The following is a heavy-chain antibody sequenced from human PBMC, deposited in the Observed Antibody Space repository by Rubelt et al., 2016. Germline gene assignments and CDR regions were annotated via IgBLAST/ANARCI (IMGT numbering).Heavy chain of an antibody. CDR2: IYYSGST. CDR1: GGSISSSSYY. CDR3: ASRPMIVVAIDAFDI. V-gene: IGHV4-39*07. J-gene: IGHJ3*02. Sequence: QLQLQESGPGLVKPSETLSLTCTVSGGSISSSSYYWGWIRQPPGKGLEWIGSIYYSGSTYYNPSLKGRATISVETSKNQFSLKLSSVTAADTAVYYCASRPMIVVAIDAFDIWGQGTMVTVSS. D-gene: IGHD3-22*01.